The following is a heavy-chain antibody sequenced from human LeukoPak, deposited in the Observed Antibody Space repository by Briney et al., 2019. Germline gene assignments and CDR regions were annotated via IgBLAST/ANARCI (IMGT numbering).Heavy chain of an antibody. CDR2: INWNGGST. J-gene: IGHJ4*02. Sequence: GGSLRLSCAASGFTFDDYGMSWVRHAPGKGREWVSGINWNGGSTGYADSVKGRFTISRDNAKNSLYLQMNSLRAEDTALYYCARDGYCSGGSCYLPFDYWGQGTLVTVSS. D-gene: IGHD2-15*01. CDR1: GFTFDDYG. CDR3: ARDGYCSGGSCYLPFDY. V-gene: IGHV3-20*04.